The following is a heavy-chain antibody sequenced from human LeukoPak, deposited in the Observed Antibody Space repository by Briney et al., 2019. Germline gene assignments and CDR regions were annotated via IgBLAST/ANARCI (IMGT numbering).Heavy chain of an antibody. CDR3: ARDYNWGPDY. J-gene: IGHJ4*02. V-gene: IGHV1-2*02. CDR1: GYXFTDHY. Sequence: ASVKVSCQALGYXFTDHYFHWLRQAPGQGIEWMGWIHPGRGDTNIVQKFQGRVSLTRDMSISTAYMELSRLTSDDTAVYYCARDYNWGPDYWGQGTLVSVSS. CDR2: IHPGRGDT. D-gene: IGHD7-27*01.